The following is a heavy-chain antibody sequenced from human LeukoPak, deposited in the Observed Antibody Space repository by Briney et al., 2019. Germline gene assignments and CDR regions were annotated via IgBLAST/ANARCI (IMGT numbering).Heavy chain of an antibody. D-gene: IGHD3-22*01. CDR2: IRGDVNEK. CDR1: GFIFSNYW. V-gene: IGHV3-7*01. CDR3: VRNGDYYRLDY. Sequence: QPGGSLRLSCTASGFIFSNYWMTWVRQAPGKGLEWVANIRGDVNEKQFEDSVKGRFTISRDNAKNSVFLQMNNLRAEDTAVFYCVRNGDYYRLDYWGQGTLVTVSS. J-gene: IGHJ4*02.